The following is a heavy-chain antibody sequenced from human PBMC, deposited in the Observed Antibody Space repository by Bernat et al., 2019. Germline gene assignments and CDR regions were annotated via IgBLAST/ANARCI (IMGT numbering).Heavy chain of an antibody. CDR3: ATFDSGSYVFDY. Sequence: QVQLQQWGAGLLKPSETLSLTCAVYGGSFSGYYWSWIRQPPGKGLEWIGEINHSGSTTYNPSLESRVSISVDTSRNQCSLRLGSVTAADTAVYYCATFDSGSYVFDYWGQGTLVTGSS. J-gene: IGHJ4*02. CDR1: GGSFSGYY. V-gene: IGHV4-34*01. D-gene: IGHD1-26*01. CDR2: INHSGST.